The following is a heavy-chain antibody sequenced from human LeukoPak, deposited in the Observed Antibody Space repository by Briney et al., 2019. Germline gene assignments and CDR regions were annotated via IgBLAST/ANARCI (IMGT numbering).Heavy chain of an antibody. CDR1: GYTFTSYY. CDR3: ARDLRITMVRGVIRPGSWFDP. J-gene: IGHJ5*02. V-gene: IGHV1-46*01. Sequence: GASVKVSCKASGYTFTSYYIHWVRQAPGQGLEWMGIINPSGGSTSYAQKFQGRVTMTRDTSTSTVYMELSSLRSEDTAVYYCARDLRITMVRGVIRPGSWFDPWGQGTLVTVSS. CDR2: INPSGGST. D-gene: IGHD3-10*01.